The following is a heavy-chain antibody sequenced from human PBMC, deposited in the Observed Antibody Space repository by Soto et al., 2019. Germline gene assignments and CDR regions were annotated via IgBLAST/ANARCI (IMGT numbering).Heavy chain of an antibody. Sequence: PSETLSLTCSVSGGSISSGYYYWSWIRQPPGKGLEWIGNIYYSGNTYYNPSLKSRLIISIDTSKNQFSLKVGSVTAEDTAEYYCAKEALCYYDVSASFYHGMDVWGQGTTVTVSS. J-gene: IGHJ6*02. V-gene: IGHV4-30-4*01. CDR3: AKEALCYYDVSASFYHGMDV. CDR1: GGSISSGYYY. CDR2: IYYSGNT. D-gene: IGHD3-16*01.